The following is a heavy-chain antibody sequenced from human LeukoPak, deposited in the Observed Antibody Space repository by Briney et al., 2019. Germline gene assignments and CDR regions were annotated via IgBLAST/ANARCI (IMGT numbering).Heavy chain of an antibody. D-gene: IGHD3-16*01. J-gene: IGHJ3*02. V-gene: IGHV1-2*02. Sequence: ASVKVSCKASGYTFTGYYMHWVRQAPGQGLEWMGWINPNSGGTNYAQKFQGRVTMTRDTSISTAYMELSRLRSDDTAVYYCARDRVVAGGECDAFDIWGQGTMVTVSS. CDR1: GYTFTGYY. CDR2: INPNSGGT. CDR3: ARDRVVAGGECDAFDI.